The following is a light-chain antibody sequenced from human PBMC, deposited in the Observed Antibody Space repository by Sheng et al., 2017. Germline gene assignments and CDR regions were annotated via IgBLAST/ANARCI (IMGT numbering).Light chain of an antibody. CDR1: QGISVD. CDR2: DAS. Sequence: IQLTQSPSSLSASVGDRVTVTCRASQGISVDLAWYQRQPGKPPKLLIYDASSLESGVPSRFSGSGSGTDFTLTISNLQPDDFASYYCQQTYSTPSYTFGQGTKLEI. J-gene: IGKJ2*01. V-gene: IGKV1-13*02. CDR3: QQTYSTPSYT.